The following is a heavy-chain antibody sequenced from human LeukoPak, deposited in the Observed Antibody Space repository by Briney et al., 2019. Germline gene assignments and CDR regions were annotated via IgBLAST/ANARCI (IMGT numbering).Heavy chain of an antibody. CDR1: GYSISSGYY. Sequence: SETLSLTCTVSGYSISSGYYWGWIRQPPGKGLEWIGSMYHTGSTYNNPSLKSRVTISVDTSKNQFSLKLSSVTAEDTAVYYCATPILKYYYLDVWGKGTTVTISS. J-gene: IGHJ6*03. D-gene: IGHD2-8*02. CDR3: ATPILKYYYLDV. CDR2: MYHTGST. V-gene: IGHV4-38-2*02.